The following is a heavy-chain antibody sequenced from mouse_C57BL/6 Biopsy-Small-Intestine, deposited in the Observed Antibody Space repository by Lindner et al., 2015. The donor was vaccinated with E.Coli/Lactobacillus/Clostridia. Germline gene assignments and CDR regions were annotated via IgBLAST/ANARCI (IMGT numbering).Heavy chain of an antibody. Sequence: VKLQESGGGLVQPKGSLKLSCAASGFTFNTYAMHWVRQAPGKGLEWVARIRSKSNNYATYYADSVKDRFTISRDDSQSMLYLQMNNLKTEDTAMYYCVRDNGYYRYFDVWGTGTTVTVSS. J-gene: IGHJ1*03. CDR1: GFTFNTYA. CDR2: IRSKSNNYAT. V-gene: IGHV10-3*01. D-gene: IGHD2-2*01. CDR3: VRDNGYYRYFDV.